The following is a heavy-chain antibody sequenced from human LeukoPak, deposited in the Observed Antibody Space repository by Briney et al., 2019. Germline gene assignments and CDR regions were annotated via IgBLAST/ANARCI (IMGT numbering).Heavy chain of an antibody. CDR1: GYTLTELS. CDR3: STETSRFFDWSLSY. J-gene: IGHJ4*02. V-gene: IGHV1-24*01. D-gene: IGHD3-9*01. Sequence: SVRVSCKVSGYTLTELSMHWVRQAPGKGLEWMGGFDPDDGETIYAQKFQGRLTMTEATSTYTAYMELSSLESEDTAMYYCSTETSRFFDWSLSYWGQGTLVTLSS. CDR2: FDPDDGET.